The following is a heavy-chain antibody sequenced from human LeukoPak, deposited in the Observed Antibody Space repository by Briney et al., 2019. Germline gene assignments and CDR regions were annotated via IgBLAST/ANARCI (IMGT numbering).Heavy chain of an antibody. V-gene: IGHV1-46*01. CDR2: INPSGGST. CDR1: GYTFTSYY. J-gene: IGHJ4*02. D-gene: IGHD2-15*01. CDR3: ATQPGYCSGGSCYRFDY. Sequence: ASVKVSCKASGYTFTSYYMHWVRQAPGQGLEWMGIINPSGGSTSYAQKFQGRVTMTRDTSTSTVYMELSSLRSEDTAVYYCATQPGYCSGGSCYRFDYWGQGTLVTVSS.